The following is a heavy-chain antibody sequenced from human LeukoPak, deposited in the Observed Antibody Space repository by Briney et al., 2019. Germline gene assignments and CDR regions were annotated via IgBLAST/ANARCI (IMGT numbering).Heavy chain of an antibody. CDR1: GGSISSSSYY. Sequence: PSETLSLTCTVSGGSISSSSYYWGWIRQPPGKGLEWIGSIYYSGSAYYNPSLESRVTISIDTSKNQFSLKLSSVTAADTAVYYCARRPYYYYYMDVWGTGTTVTVSS. CDR2: IYYSGSA. V-gene: IGHV4-39*07. J-gene: IGHJ6*03. CDR3: ARRPYYYYYMDV.